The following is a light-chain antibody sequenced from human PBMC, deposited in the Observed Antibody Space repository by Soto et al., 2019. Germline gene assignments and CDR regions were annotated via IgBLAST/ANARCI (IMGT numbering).Light chain of an antibody. CDR3: QHYGSSPRYT. V-gene: IGKV3-20*01. Sequence: EIVLTQSPGTLSSSPGERATLSCRASQSVSSSYLAWYQPKPGQAPRLLIYGASSRATGIPDRFSGSGSGTDFTLSISRLEPEDFAVYYCQHYGSSPRYTFGQRTKLEIK. J-gene: IGKJ2*01. CDR1: QSVSSSY. CDR2: GAS.